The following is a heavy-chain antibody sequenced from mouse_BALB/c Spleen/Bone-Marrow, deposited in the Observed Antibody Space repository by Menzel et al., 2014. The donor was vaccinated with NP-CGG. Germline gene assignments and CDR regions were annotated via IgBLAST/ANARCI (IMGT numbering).Heavy chain of an antibody. Sequence: EVKLEESGAELVKPGASVKLSCTASGFNIKDTYMFWVKQRPDQGLEWIGRIDPAIINTKYDPKFQGKDTIAADTSSNTAYLQLSSLTSEDTAVYYCARYRYYGSSYAMDYWGQGTSVTVSS. CDR1: GFNIKDTY. J-gene: IGHJ4*01. CDR2: IDPAIINT. V-gene: IGHV14-3*02. D-gene: IGHD1-1*01. CDR3: ARYRYYGSSYAMDY.